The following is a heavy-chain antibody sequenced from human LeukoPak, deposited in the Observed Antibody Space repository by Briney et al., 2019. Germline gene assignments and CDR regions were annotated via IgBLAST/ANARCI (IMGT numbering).Heavy chain of an antibody. CDR2: IYSGGNT. J-gene: IGHJ5*02. CDR3: ARLVTGTTVINSGWFDP. D-gene: IGHD4-23*01. Sequence: GGSLRLSCAASGPTVSSNYMTWVRQAPGKGLEWASVIYSGGNTYYADSVKGRFSISRDNSKNTVYLQMNSLRVEDTAVYYCARLVTGTTVINSGWFDPWGQGTLVTVSS. CDR1: GPTVSSNY. V-gene: IGHV3-66*04.